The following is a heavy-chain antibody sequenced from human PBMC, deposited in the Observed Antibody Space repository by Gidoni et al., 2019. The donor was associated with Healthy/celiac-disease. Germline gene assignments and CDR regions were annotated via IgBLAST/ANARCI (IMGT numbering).Heavy chain of an antibody. CDR1: GGSISSSSYY. CDR2: IYYSGST. V-gene: IGHV4-39*07. D-gene: IGHD2-21*02. CDR3: ARGLICGGDCYSLSWFDP. J-gene: IGHJ5*02. Sequence: QLQLQESGPGLVKPSETLSLTCTVSGGSISSSSYYWGWIRQPPGKGLEWIGSIYYSGSTYYNPSLKSRVTISVDTSKNQFSLKLSSVTAADTAVYYCARGLICGGDCYSLSWFDPWGQGTLVTVSS.